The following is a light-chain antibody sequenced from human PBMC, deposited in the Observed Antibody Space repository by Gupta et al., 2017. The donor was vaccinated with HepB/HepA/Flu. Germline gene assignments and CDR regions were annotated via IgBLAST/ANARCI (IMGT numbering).Light chain of an antibody. Sequence: QSVLTQPPSTSGTPRQRVTISCSGSRYNIGSNTVNWYQQVPGTAPKILIYSDDQRPSGVPDRFSGSKSGTSVSLAISGLQSEDEADYYCAAWDDSLNGLWVFGGGTKLTVL. CDR1: RYNIGSNT. CDR3: AAWDDSLNGLWV. CDR2: SDD. V-gene: IGLV1-44*01. J-gene: IGLJ3*02.